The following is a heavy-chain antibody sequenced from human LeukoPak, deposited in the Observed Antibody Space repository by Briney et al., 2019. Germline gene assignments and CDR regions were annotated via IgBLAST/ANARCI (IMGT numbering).Heavy chain of an antibody. J-gene: IGHJ4*02. CDR2: ITPDAGRT. Sequence: PGGSLRLSCAASGFTFSTYGMNWVRQAPGKGLEWVSGITPDAGRTYYADSVKGRFTIYRDNSKNTVYLQMNSLRAEDTAVYYCAKDPNSSGWYEGVFDYRGQGTLVTVSS. CDR1: GFTFSTYG. V-gene: IGHV3-23*01. CDR3: AKDPNSSGWYEGVFDY. D-gene: IGHD6-19*01.